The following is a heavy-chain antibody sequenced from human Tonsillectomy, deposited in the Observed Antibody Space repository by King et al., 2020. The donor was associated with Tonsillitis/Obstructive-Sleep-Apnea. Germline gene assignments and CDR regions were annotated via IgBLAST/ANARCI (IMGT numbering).Heavy chain of an antibody. Sequence: QLVQSGAEVKKPGASVKVSCKVSGYSLTTLSMHWVRQAPGKGLEWMGGFDPDDAKTIYAQKFQGRVTMTEDTSTDTAYVELSSLRSEDTAVYYCATERFLGWFDGPNWFDPWGQGTLVTVSS. J-gene: IGHJ5*02. CDR3: ATERFLGWFDGPNWFDP. D-gene: IGHD3-3*01. CDR1: GYSLTTLS. V-gene: IGHV1-24*01. CDR2: FDPDDAKT.